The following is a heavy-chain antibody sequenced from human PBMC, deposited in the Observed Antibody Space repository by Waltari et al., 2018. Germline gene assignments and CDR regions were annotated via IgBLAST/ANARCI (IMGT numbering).Heavy chain of an antibody. CDR2: IYYRGRT. J-gene: IGHJ4*02. Sequence: QVQLQESGPGLVKPSETLSLTCTVSGGSISSHYWSWIRQPPGKGLEWLGYIYYRGRTNYNPSPKSGVTIAVDTAKNRFSLKLSSVTAADTAVYYCARDGDYYGSGSYSYYFDYWGQGTLVTVSS. CDR3: ARDGDYYGSGSYSYYFDY. CDR1: GGSISSHY. D-gene: IGHD3-10*01. V-gene: IGHV4-59*11.